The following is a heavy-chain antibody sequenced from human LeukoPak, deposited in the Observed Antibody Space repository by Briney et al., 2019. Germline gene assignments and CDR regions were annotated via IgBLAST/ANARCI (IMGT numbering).Heavy chain of an antibody. CDR2: IDRDGSRI. V-gene: IGHV3-74*01. D-gene: IGHD5-18*01. CDR1: GFTFSSYW. CDR3: VRDQNERQLWPTPLDY. J-gene: IGHJ4*02. Sequence: PGGSLRLSCAVSGFTFSSYWMHWVRQAPGKGLVWVSRIDRDGSRINYADSVKGRFTISRDNGKNTLFLQMNSLRAEDAAVYYCVRDQNERQLWPTPLDYWGQGTLVTVSS.